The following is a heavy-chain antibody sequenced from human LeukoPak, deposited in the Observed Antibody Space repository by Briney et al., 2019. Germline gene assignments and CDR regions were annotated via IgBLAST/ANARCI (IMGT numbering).Heavy chain of an antibody. J-gene: IGHJ5*02. D-gene: IGHD3-10*01. Sequence: SVKVSCKASGGTFSSYAISWVRQAPGQGLEWMGGIIPIFGTANYAQKFQGRVTITADESTSTAYMELSSLRSEDTAVYYCARDPLSITMVRGVIKSWFDPWAREPWSPSPQ. CDR3: ARDPLSITMVRGVIKSWFDP. CDR2: IIPIFGTA. CDR1: GGTFSSYA. V-gene: IGHV1-69*13.